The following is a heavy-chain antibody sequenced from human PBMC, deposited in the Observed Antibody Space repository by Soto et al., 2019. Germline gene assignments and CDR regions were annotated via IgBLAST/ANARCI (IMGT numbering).Heavy chain of an antibody. J-gene: IGHJ4*02. CDR2: ISYDGSNK. V-gene: IGHV3-30-3*01. CDR1: GFTFSSYA. CDR3: ARDKLLRFLEWNYYFDY. Sequence: SLRLSCAASGFTFSSYAMHWVRQAPGKGLEWVAVISYDGSNKYYADSVKGRFTISRDNSKNTLYLQMNSLRAEDTAVYYCARDKLLRFLEWNYYFDYWGQGTLVTVSS. D-gene: IGHD3-3*01.